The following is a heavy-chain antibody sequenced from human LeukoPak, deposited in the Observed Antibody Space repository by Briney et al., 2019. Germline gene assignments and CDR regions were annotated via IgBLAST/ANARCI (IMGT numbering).Heavy chain of an antibody. V-gene: IGHV3-23*01. Sequence: PGGSLRLSCAASGFTFSGYAMSWVRQAPGKGLEWVSAISGSGGSTYYADSVKGRFTISRDNSKNTLYLQMNSLRAEDTAVYYCAKLVGYGGNPFDYWGQGTLVTVSS. CDR1: GFTFSGYA. CDR3: AKLVGYGGNPFDY. D-gene: IGHD4-23*01. CDR2: ISGSGGST. J-gene: IGHJ4*02.